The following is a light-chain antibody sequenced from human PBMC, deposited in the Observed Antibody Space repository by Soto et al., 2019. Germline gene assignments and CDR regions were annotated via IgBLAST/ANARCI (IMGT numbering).Light chain of an antibody. CDR1: DSNIGRHS. CDR3: TAWDGSLNGYV. Sequence: QSVLTQPPSASGTPGQRVTISCSGSDSNIGRHSVNWYQQLPGTAPKVLIYSNNQRPSGVPGRFSGSKSGTSASLAISGLQSEDEAEHYCTAWDGSLNGYVFGTGTKLTVL. CDR2: SNN. V-gene: IGLV1-44*01. J-gene: IGLJ1*01.